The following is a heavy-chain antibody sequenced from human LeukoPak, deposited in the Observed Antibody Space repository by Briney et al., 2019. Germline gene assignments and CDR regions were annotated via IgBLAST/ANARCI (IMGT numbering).Heavy chain of an antibody. Sequence: ASVKVSCKASGYTFTNYDINWVRQATGQGLEWMGWMSPDSGKTGYAQKFQGRVTMTRNTSISTAYLDLSSLTSEDTAVYYCARVSMRVRGARRFDPWGQGTLVTVSS. J-gene: IGHJ5*02. CDR1: GYTFTNYD. D-gene: IGHD3-10*01. V-gene: IGHV1-8*02. CDR3: ARVSMRVRGARRFDP. CDR2: MSPDSGKT.